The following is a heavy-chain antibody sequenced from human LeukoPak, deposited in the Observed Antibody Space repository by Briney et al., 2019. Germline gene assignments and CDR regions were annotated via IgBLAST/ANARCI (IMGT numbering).Heavy chain of an antibody. V-gene: IGHV3-11*06. Sequence: GGSLRLSCAASGFTVSSSYMSWIRQAPGKGLEWVSYISSSSSYTNYADSVKGRFTISRDNAKNSLYLQMNSLRAEDTAVYYCARAAAGPSDYWGQGTLVTVSS. J-gene: IGHJ4*02. CDR1: GFTVSSSY. CDR2: ISSSSSYT. D-gene: IGHD6-13*01. CDR3: ARAAAGPSDY.